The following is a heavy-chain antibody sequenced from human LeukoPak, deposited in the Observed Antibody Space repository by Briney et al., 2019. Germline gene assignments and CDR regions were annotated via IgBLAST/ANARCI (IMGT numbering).Heavy chain of an antibody. J-gene: IGHJ4*02. V-gene: IGHV3-21*01. CDR1: GFTFSSYS. CDR3: ARLLRAYGYFDY. CDR2: ISSSSSYI. D-gene: IGHD2-15*01. Sequence: TGGSLRLSCAASGFTFSSYSMNWVRQAPGKGLEWVSSISSSSSYIYYADSVKGRFTISRDNAKNSLYLQMNSLRAEDTAVYYCARLLRAYGYFDYWGQGTLVTVSS.